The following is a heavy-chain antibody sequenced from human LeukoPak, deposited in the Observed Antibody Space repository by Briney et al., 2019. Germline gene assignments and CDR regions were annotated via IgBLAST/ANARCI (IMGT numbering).Heavy chain of an antibody. V-gene: IGHV4-34*01. J-gene: IGHJ6*03. Sequence: SETLSLTCAVYGGSSSGYYWNWIRQPPGKGLEWIGEINHSGSTNYNPSLKSRVTISVDTSKNQFSLRLTSVTAADTAVYYCARRFGRKFGERFYYYHYMDVWGKGTTVTISS. D-gene: IGHD3-10*01. CDR1: GGSSSGYY. CDR2: INHSGST. CDR3: ARRFGRKFGERFYYYHYMDV.